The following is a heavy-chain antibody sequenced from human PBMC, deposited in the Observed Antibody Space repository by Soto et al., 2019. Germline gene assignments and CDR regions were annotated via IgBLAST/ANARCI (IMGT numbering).Heavy chain of an antibody. Sequence: SGPTLVNPTQTLTLTCTFSGFSLSTSGMCVNWIRQPPGKALEWLARIDWDDDKYYSTSLKTRLTISKDTSKNQVVLTMTNMDPVDTATYYCARSRRSGHYYHLAVWGKGTTVTVSS. D-gene: IGHD3-10*01. J-gene: IGHJ6*03. CDR3: ARSRRSGHYYHLAV. V-gene: IGHV2-70*11. CDR1: GFSLSTSGMC. CDR2: IDWDDDK.